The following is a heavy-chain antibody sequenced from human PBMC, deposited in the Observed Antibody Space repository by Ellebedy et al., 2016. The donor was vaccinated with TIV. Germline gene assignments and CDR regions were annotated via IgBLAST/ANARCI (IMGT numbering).Heavy chain of an antibody. CDR1: GFTFSDYF. Sequence: GESLKISXEASGFTFSDYFMHWVRQAPGKGLEWVAVIWNDGSNKDYAASVKGRFTISRDNSKNTLYLQINSLRTEDTATYFCARELDYWGQGTLVTVSS. CDR2: IWNDGSNK. V-gene: IGHV3-33*01. J-gene: IGHJ4*02. CDR3: ARELDY.